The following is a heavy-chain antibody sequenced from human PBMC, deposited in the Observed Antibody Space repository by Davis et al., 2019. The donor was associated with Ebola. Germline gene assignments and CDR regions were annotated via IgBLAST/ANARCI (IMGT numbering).Heavy chain of an antibody. Sequence: GESLKISCKGSGYSFTSYWISWVRQMPGKGLEWMGRIDPSDSYTNYSPSFQGHVTISADKSISTAYLQWSSLEASDTAMYYCARHHYYDFWSGYYPEFDYWGQGTLVTVSS. D-gene: IGHD3-3*01. J-gene: IGHJ4*02. V-gene: IGHV5-10-1*01. CDR3: ARHHYYDFWSGYYPEFDY. CDR2: IDPSDSYT. CDR1: GYSFTSYW.